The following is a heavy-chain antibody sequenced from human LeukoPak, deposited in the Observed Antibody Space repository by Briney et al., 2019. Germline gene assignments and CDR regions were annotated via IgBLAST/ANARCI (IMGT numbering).Heavy chain of an antibody. J-gene: IGHJ4*02. CDR1: GGSVTSGSYY. CDR2: IYYSGST. Sequence: SQTLSPTCIVSGGSVTSGSYYWSWIRQPPGKGLEWIGYIYYSGSTNYNPSLKSRVTISVDTSKTQFSLKLSSVTAADTAVYYCARSHCSSTSCPDYFDYWGQGTLVTVSS. CDR3: ARSHCSSTSCPDYFDY. V-gene: IGHV4-61*01. D-gene: IGHD2-2*01.